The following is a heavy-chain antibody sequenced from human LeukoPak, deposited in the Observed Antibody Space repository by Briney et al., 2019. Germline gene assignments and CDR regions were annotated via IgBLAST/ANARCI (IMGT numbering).Heavy chain of an antibody. CDR2: ISGYNGNT. CDR1: GYTFTSSG. J-gene: IGHJ1*01. V-gene: IGHV1-18*01. Sequence: ASVKVSCKASGYTFTSSGISWVRQAPGQGLEWMGWISGYNGNTKYAQRFQGRVTMTTDTSTRTAYMDLRSLRSDDTAMYFCARDRVQIVGASSVYFQYWGQGTLVTVSS. CDR3: ARDRVQIVGASSVYFQY. D-gene: IGHD1-26*01.